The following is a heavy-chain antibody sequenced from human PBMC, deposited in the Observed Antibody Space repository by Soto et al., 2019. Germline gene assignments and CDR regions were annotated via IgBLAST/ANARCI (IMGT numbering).Heavy chain of an antibody. CDR1: GGSISSYY. CDR2: IYYSGST. CDR3: ARGMRPLDAFDI. Sequence: SETLSLTCTVSGGSISSYYWTWIRQPPGKGLEWIGYIYYSGSTYYNPSLKSRVTISVSTSKTQFSLKLSSVTAADTAVYYCARGMRPLDAFDIWGQGTMVTVSS. J-gene: IGHJ3*02. V-gene: IGHV4-59*12.